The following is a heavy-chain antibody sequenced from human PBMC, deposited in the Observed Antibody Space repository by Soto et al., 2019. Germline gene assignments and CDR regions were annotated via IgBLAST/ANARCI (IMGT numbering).Heavy chain of an antibody. J-gene: IGHJ4*02. CDR1: GFTFSSYG. D-gene: IGHD6-19*01. CDR2: ISYDGSNK. CDR3: AKVFAPVAGEV. V-gene: IGHV3-30*18. Sequence: QVPLVESGGGVVQPGRSLRLSCAASGFTFSSYGMHWVRQAPGKGLEWVAVISYDGSNKYYADSVKGRFTISRDNSKNTLYLQMNSLRAEDTAVYYCAKVFAPVAGEVWGQGTLVTVSS.